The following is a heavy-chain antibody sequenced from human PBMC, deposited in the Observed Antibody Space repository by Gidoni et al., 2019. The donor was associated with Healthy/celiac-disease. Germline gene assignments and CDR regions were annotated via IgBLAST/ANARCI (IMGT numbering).Heavy chain of an antibody. CDR3: ARGGYSYGYNYGMDV. J-gene: IGHJ6*02. D-gene: IGHD5-18*01. CDR1: GFTFSSYA. V-gene: IGHV3-30-3*01. CDR2: ISYDGSNK. Sequence: QVQLVESGGGVVQPGRSLRLSCAASGFTFSSYAMHWVRQAPGKGLEWVAVISYDGSNKYYADSVKGRFTISRDNSKNTLYLQMNSLRAEDTAVYYCARGGYSYGYNYGMDVWGQGTTVTVSS.